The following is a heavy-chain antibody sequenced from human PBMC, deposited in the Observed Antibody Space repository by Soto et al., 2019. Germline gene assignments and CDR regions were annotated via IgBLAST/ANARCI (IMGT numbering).Heavy chain of an antibody. CDR3: ARDRDDYGSGNYYNRIDF. Sequence: QVQLVQSGAEVQKPGSSVKVSCKASGGIFSTYAISWLRQAPGQGLEWMGGIIPIFGTPNYAQRFQGRVTITADESTTTSYMELSRLKSEDTAVYYCARDRDDYGSGNYYNRIDFWGQGTLVIVSS. CDR1: GGIFSTYA. CDR2: IIPIFGTP. J-gene: IGHJ4*02. D-gene: IGHD3-10*01. V-gene: IGHV1-69*01.